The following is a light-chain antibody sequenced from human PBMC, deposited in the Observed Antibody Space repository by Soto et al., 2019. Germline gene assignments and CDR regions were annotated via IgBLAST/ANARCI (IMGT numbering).Light chain of an antibody. V-gene: IGKV3-15*01. CDR1: QSVGSN. CDR3: QQYTNWPYT. J-gene: IGKJ2*01. CDR2: GAS. Sequence: EIVMTQSPATLSVSPGERASLSCRASQSVGSNLAWYQQTAGQAPRLLIYGASTRATGIPARFSGSGSGIEFTLTISSLQSEDFAVYSCQQYTNWPYTFGQGTKLEIK.